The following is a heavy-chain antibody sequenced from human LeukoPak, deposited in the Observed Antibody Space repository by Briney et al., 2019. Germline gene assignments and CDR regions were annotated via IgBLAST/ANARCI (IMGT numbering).Heavy chain of an antibody. D-gene: IGHD3-10*01. CDR1: GGSISGYY. V-gene: IGHV4-59*01. CDR3: ARDPYGSGRIDF. J-gene: IGHJ4*02. Sequence: SETLSLTCTVSGGSISGYYWSLIRQPPGKGLEWIGYIYYSGSTNYNPSLKSRVTISVDTSKNQFSLKLSSVTAADTAVYYCARDPYGSGRIDFWGQGTLVTVSS. CDR2: IYYSGST.